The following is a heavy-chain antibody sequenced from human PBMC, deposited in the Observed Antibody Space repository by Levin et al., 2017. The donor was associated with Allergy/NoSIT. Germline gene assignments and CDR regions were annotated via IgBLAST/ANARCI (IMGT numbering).Heavy chain of an antibody. V-gene: IGHV3-43*01. D-gene: IGHD6-19*01. CDR1: GFTFDDSN. Sequence: LSLTCAASGFTFDDSNMFWVRQAPGKGLEWVSLISWDGDSTYYADSVRGRFTISRDNSKNSLYLQMNSLKTDDTALYYCAKDGFDSSGWYYFDSWGQGTLVTVSS. J-gene: IGHJ4*02. CDR3: AKDGFDSSGWYYFDS. CDR2: ISWDGDST.